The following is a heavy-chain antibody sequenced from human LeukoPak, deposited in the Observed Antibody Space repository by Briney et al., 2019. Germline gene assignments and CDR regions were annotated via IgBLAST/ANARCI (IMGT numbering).Heavy chain of an antibody. V-gene: IGHV4-30-2*01. CDR1: GGSISSGGYY. Sequence: PSETLSLTCTVSGGSISSGGYYWSWIRQPPGKGLEWIGYIYHSGSTYYNPSLKSRVTISVDRSKNQFSLKLSSVTAADTAVYYCARAPPLGPIDYWGQGTLVTVSS. CDR3: ARAPPLGPIDY. J-gene: IGHJ4*02. D-gene: IGHD7-27*01. CDR2: IYHSGST.